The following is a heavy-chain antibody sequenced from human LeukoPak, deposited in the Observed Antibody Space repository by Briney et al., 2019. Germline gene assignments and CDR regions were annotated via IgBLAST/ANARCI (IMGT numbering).Heavy chain of an antibody. CDR2: INHSGST. CDR1: GGSSSGYY. Sequence: SETLSLTCAVYGGSSSGYYWSWIRQPPGKGLEWIGEINHSGSTNYNPSLKSRVTISVDTSKNQFSLKLSSVTAADTAVYYCARGPIEGWFDPWGQGTLVTVSS. V-gene: IGHV4-34*01. D-gene: IGHD3-22*01. J-gene: IGHJ5*02. CDR3: ARGPIEGWFDP.